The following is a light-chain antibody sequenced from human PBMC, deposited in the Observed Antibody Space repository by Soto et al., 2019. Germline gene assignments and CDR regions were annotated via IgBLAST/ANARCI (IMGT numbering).Light chain of an antibody. CDR1: QSVSSY. J-gene: IGKJ2*01. V-gene: IGKV3-11*01. CDR3: QQRSNWPYN. CDR2: DAS. Sequence: EIVLTQSPATVSLSPGERVTLSCRASQSVSSYLVWYQQKSGQAPRLLIYDASKRATGIPARFSGSGSGTDFTLTISSLEPDDFVVYYCQQRSNWPYNFGQGTKLEIK.